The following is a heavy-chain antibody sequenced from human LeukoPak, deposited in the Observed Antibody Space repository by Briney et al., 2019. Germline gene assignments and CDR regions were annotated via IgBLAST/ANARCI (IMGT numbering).Heavy chain of an antibody. D-gene: IGHD3-3*01. Sequence: GGPLRLFCGVSGFTFSRYSIHGAREAPGGGVECVSYFSSSRSYIYYADSVKGRFTISRDHAKLSLSPQMHSLSAGDTAVLFCARVYSTIFGEVRNWFDPWGQGTLVTVSS. CDR3: ARVYSTIFGEVRNWFDP. J-gene: IGHJ5*02. CDR1: GFTFSRYS. CDR2: FSSSRSYI. V-gene: IGHV3-21*01.